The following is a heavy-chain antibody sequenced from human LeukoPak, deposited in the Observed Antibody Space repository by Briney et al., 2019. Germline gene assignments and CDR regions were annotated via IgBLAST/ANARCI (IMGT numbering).Heavy chain of an antibody. CDR3: ARRSSSSNWFDP. V-gene: IGHV1-69*05. CDR2: IIPIFGTA. Sequence: ASVKVSCRASGGTFSSYAISWVRQAPGQGLEWMGGIIPIFGTANYAHKFQGRVTITTDESTSTAYMELSSLRSEDTAVYYCARRSSSSNWFDPWGQGTLVTVSS. CDR1: GGTFSSYA. J-gene: IGHJ5*02. D-gene: IGHD6-6*01.